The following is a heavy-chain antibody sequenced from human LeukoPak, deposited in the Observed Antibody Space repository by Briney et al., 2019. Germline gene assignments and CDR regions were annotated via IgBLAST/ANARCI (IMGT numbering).Heavy chain of an antibody. D-gene: IGHD3-22*01. Sequence: SVNVSCKASGGTFSSHGLSWVRQAPGQGLEWMGGIIPIFGSTNYAQNFQGRVTITMDESTSTAYMELSSLRTDDTAVYYCARRWPHSSGYYLFDYWGQGTLVTVSS. CDR3: ARRWPHSSGYYLFDY. CDR1: GGTFSSHG. J-gene: IGHJ4*02. V-gene: IGHV1-69*05. CDR2: IIPIFGST.